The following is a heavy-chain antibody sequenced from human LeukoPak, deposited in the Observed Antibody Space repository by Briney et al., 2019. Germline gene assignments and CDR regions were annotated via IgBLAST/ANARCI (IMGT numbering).Heavy chain of an antibody. D-gene: IGHD6-13*01. Sequence: PGGSLRLSCAASGFTFSSYEMNRVRQAPGKGLEWVSYISSSGSTIYYADSVKGRFTISRDNAKNSLYLQMNSLRAEDTAVYYCARIAAAGSHFDYWGQGTLVTVSS. V-gene: IGHV3-48*03. CDR3: ARIAAAGSHFDY. CDR1: GFTFSSYE. J-gene: IGHJ4*02. CDR2: ISSSGSTI.